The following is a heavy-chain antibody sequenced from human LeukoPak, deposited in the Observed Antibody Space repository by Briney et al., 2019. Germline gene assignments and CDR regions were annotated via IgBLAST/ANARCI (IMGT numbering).Heavy chain of an antibody. CDR1: GYTFSKYA. V-gene: IGHV7-4-1*02. Sequence: PRASVKVSCKASGYTFSKYAMNWVRQAPGQGLEWMGWINTKTGNPTYAQAFTGRFVFSLETSVSTAYLEISSLQTEDTAVYYCARGGDGAIVPAVWGQGTLVTVSS. CDR2: INTKTGNP. D-gene: IGHD2-2*01. CDR3: ARGGDGAIVPAV. J-gene: IGHJ4*02.